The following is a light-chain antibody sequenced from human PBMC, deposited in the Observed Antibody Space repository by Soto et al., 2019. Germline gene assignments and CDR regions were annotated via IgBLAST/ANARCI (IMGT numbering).Light chain of an antibody. CDR3: QQYNDCPLT. Sequence: EVVMTQSPATLSVSPGERATLSCRASQSVSSKLAWYQQKPGQAPSLLIYSASTRATGFPARFSGSGSGTEFTLTISSLQSEDFAVYYCQQYNDCPLTFGGGTKVEIK. J-gene: IGKJ4*01. CDR1: QSVSSK. V-gene: IGKV3-15*01. CDR2: SAS.